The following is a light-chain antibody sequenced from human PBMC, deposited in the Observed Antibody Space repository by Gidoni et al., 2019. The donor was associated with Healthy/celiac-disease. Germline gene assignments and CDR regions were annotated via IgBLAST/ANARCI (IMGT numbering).Light chain of an antibody. CDR3: QQRSNWPGT. Sequence: EIVLTQSPDTLSLSPGERATLSCRTSQSVSSYLAWYQQKPCQAPRLLIYDASNSATGIPARFSGSGSGTDFTLTTSSLEPEDFAVYYCQQRSNWPGTFGQGTKVEIK. CDR2: DAS. J-gene: IGKJ1*01. V-gene: IGKV3-11*01. CDR1: QSVSSY.